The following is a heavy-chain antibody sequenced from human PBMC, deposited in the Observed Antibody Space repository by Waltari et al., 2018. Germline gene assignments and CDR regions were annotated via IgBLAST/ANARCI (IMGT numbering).Heavy chain of an antibody. CDR1: GNSVSSGGYY. Sequence: QVQLPELGPGLAKPYENLSLTCTLSGNSVSSGGYYWTWIRQPPGKDLEWIGYIYTSGSTNYNPSLKSRVTMSVDTSKNQFSLNLTSVTAADTAVYYCARGITAIGRWGQGTLVTVSS. CDR2: IYTSGST. CDR3: ARGITAIGR. D-gene: IGHD6-13*01. V-gene: IGHV4-61*08. J-gene: IGHJ5*02.